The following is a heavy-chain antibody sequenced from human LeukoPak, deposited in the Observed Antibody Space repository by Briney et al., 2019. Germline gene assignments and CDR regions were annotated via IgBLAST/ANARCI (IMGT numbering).Heavy chain of an antibody. V-gene: IGHV4-39*07. CDR1: GGSISSSSYY. J-gene: IGHJ4*02. D-gene: IGHD5-12*01. CDR3: ARKDPGYSGYSDFDY. CDR2: INHSGST. Sequence: SETLSLTCTVSGGSISSSSYYWGWIRQPPGKGLEWIGEINHSGSTNYNPSLKSRVTISIDTSKNQFSLKLSSVTAADTAVYYCARKDPGYSGYSDFDYWGQGTLVTVSS.